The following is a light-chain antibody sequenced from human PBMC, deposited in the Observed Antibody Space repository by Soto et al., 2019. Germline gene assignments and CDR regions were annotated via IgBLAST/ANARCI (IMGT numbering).Light chain of an antibody. CDR1: QSISSW. CDR2: DAS. V-gene: IGKV1-5*01. J-gene: IGKJ1*01. Sequence: GDRVTTTFRASQSISSWLAWYQQKPGKAPKFLIHDASTLESGVPSRFSGSGSGTEFILTISSLQPDDFATYYCQQYNSYRTFGQGTKVDIK. CDR3: QQYNSYRT.